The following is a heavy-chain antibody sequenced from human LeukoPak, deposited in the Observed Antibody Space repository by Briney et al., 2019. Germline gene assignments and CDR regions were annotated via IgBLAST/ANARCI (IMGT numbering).Heavy chain of an antibody. CDR1: GGSISSYY. V-gene: IGHV4-59*12. Sequence: SETLSLTCTVSGGSISSYYWSWIRQPPGKGLEWIGYIYYSGSTNYNPSLKSRVTISVDTSKNQFSLKLSSVTAADTAVYYCARRSSGYYKFDYWGQGTLVTVSS. D-gene: IGHD3-22*01. CDR3: ARRSSGYYKFDY. CDR2: IYYSGST. J-gene: IGHJ4*02.